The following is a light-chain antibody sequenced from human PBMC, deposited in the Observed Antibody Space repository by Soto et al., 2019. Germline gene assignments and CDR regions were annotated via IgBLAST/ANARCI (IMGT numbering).Light chain of an antibody. J-gene: IGLJ2*01. CDR3: QVWNRSSEEGL. CDR2: YDS. V-gene: IGLV3-21*04. Sequence: SSELTQPPSVSVAPGKTARITCGGNNIGSKSVHWYQQKPCQAPVLVIYYDSDRPSGIPERFSGSNSGNTATLTISRVEAGDCAEYDCQVWNRSSEEGLFGGGTKLTVL. CDR1: NIGSKS.